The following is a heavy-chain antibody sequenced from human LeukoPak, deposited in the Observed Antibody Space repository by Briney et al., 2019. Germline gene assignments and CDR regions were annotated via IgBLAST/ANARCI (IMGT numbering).Heavy chain of an antibody. V-gene: IGHV4-34*01. Sequence: SETLSLTCAVYGGSFSGYYWSWIRQPPGKGLEWIGEISHSGSTNYNPSLKSRVTISVDTSKNQFSLKLSSVTAADTAVYYCARGQRYCSSTSCYSRYYFDYWGQGTLVTVSS. CDR1: GGSFSGYY. CDR3: ARGQRYCSSTSCYSRYYFDY. J-gene: IGHJ4*02. CDR2: ISHSGST. D-gene: IGHD2-2*02.